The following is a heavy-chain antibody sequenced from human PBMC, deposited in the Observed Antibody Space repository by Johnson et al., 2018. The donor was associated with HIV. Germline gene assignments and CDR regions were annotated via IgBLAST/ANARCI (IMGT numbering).Heavy chain of an antibody. Sequence: MHLVESGGGLVQPGGSLRLSCAASGFTFSSYDMHWVRQATGKGLEWVSAIGTAGDTYYPGSVTGRFTISRDNAKNSLYLQMNSLRAGYTAVYYCARGAPDSDAFDIWGQGTMVTVSS. J-gene: IGHJ3*02. D-gene: IGHD3-22*01. CDR2: IGTAGDT. V-gene: IGHV3-13*01. CDR1: GFTFSSYD. CDR3: ARGAPDSDAFDI.